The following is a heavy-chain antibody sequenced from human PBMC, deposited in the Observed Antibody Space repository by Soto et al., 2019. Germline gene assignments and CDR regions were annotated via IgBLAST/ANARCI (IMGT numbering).Heavy chain of an antibody. Sequence: QLVQPGTEVKKPGASVKVSCKASGYSFTGYYIHWVRQAPRQGLEWLGWINPNSGGTNYAQKFQGWVTMTRDTSISTAYMELSRLRSDDTAVYYCARSAAGPGYGMDVWGQGTTVTVSS. J-gene: IGHJ6*02. CDR3: ARSAAGPGYGMDV. CDR2: INPNSGGT. CDR1: GYSFTGYY. D-gene: IGHD6-13*01. V-gene: IGHV1-2*04.